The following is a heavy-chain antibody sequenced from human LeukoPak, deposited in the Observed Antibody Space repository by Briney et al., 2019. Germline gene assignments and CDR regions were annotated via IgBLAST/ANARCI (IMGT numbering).Heavy chain of an antibody. CDR2: INPNSGGT. V-gene: IGHV1-2*02. J-gene: IGHJ1*01. D-gene: IGHD6-13*01. CDR3: ARERYSSSWPRAEYFQR. CDR1: GYTFTGYY. Sequence: GASVKVSCKASGYTFTGYYMHWVRQAPGQGLEWMGWINPNSGGTNYAQKFQGRVTMTRDTSISTAYMELSRLRSDDTAVYYCARERYSSSWPRAEYFQRWGQGTLVTVSS.